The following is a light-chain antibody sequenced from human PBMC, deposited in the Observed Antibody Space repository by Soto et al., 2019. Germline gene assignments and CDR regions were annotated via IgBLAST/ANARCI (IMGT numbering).Light chain of an antibody. CDR1: NSDIGDYNY. CDR2: DVS. V-gene: IGLV2-14*03. J-gene: IGLJ1*01. Sequence: QSALTQPASVSASPGQSITISCAGTNSDIGDYNYVSWYQQHPGKAPKLMIFDVSNRPSGVSNRFSASKSGNTASLTISGLQTEDEAVYYCSSYTKTSTLYVFGSGTKLTVL. CDR3: SSYTKTSTLYV.